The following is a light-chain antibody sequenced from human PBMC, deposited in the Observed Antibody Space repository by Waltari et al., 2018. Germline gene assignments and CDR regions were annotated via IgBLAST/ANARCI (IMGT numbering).Light chain of an antibody. CDR2: SNN. Sequence: QSVLTQSPSASGTPGQTVTISCSGSASNIGVQTVTWYQQVPGTAPKLLIYSNNQRPSGVPDRFSGSKSGTSASLAISGLQSEDEAVYYCAPWDNSLNGPVFGGGTKLTVL. V-gene: IGLV1-44*01. J-gene: IGLJ2*01. CDR1: ASNIGVQT. CDR3: APWDNSLNGPV.